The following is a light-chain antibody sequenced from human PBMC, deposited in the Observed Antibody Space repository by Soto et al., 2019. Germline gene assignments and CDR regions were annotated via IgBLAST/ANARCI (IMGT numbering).Light chain of an antibody. CDR3: SSYAGRSTFVV. Sequence: QSALTQPASVSASPGEPITISCTGTSSDVGSYRLVSWYQQHPGKAPKLMIYEDDERPSGVSNRFSGSKSGNTAFLTISGLQAEDEADYYCSSYAGRSTFVVFGGGTKLTVL. CDR2: EDD. V-gene: IGLV2-23*01. CDR1: SSDVGSYRL. J-gene: IGLJ2*01.